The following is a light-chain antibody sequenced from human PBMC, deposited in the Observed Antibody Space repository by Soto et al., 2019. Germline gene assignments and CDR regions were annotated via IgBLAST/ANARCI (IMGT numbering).Light chain of an antibody. V-gene: IGKV3-11*01. Sequence: EIVLTQYPATLSLSPGERATLSGRASQSVSSYLAWYQQKPGQAPRLLIYDASNRATGIPARFSGSGSGTDFTLTISSLEPEDFAVYYCQQRSNWPPPITFGQGTRLEIK. J-gene: IGKJ5*01. CDR3: QQRSNWPPPIT. CDR2: DAS. CDR1: QSVSSY.